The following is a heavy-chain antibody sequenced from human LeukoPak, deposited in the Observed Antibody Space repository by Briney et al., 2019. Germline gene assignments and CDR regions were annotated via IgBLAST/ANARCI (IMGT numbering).Heavy chain of an antibody. Sequence: SVKVSCKASGGTFISYAISWVRQAPGQGLEWMGGIIPIFGTANYAQKFQGRVTITADESTSTAYMELSSLRSEDTAVYYCARGPTAIHSDGWFDPWGQGTLVTVSS. V-gene: IGHV1-69*01. J-gene: IGHJ5*02. D-gene: IGHD2-21*02. CDR1: GGTFISYA. CDR2: IIPIFGTA. CDR3: ARGPTAIHSDGWFDP.